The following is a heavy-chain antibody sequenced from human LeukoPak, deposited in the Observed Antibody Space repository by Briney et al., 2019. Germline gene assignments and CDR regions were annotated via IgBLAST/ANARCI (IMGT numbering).Heavy chain of an antibody. Sequence: ASVKVSCKISGYTFTTYVMQWVRQAPGQRLEYMGRISADSGNTEYSQKFQGRVTITRDTSASTAYMELSSLRSEDTAVYYCASRYQLPFDYWGQGTLVTVSS. J-gene: IGHJ4*02. CDR1: GYTFTTYV. D-gene: IGHD2-2*01. CDR3: ASRYQLPFDY. V-gene: IGHV1-3*01. CDR2: ISADSGNT.